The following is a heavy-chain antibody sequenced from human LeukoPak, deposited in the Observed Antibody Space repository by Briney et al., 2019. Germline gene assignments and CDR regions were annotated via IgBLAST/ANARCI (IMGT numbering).Heavy chain of an antibody. Sequence: GGPLRLSCAASGFTFSSYGMHWVRQAPGKGLEWGAVIWYDGSNKYYADSVKGRFTISRDNSKNTLYLQMNSLRAEDTAVYYCARGSSSGWYLGIVAYFDYWGQGTLVTVSS. CDR3: ARGSSSGWYLGIVAYFDY. D-gene: IGHD6-19*01. V-gene: IGHV3-33*01. J-gene: IGHJ4*02. CDR1: GFTFSSYG. CDR2: IWYDGSNK.